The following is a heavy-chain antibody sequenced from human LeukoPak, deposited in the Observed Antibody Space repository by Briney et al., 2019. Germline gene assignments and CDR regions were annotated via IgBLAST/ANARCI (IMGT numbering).Heavy chain of an antibody. CDR2: IYYSGST. V-gene: IGHV4-59*02. Sequence: SETLSLTCTVSGGSVTDYYWSWIRQPPGKGLEWIGYIYYSGSTNYNPSLKSRVTISVDTSKNQFSLKLSSVTAADTAVYYCARVGGPVPAAMRGWFDPWGQGTLVTVSS. J-gene: IGHJ5*02. CDR3: ARVGGPVPAAMRGWFDP. CDR1: GGSVTDYY. D-gene: IGHD2-2*01.